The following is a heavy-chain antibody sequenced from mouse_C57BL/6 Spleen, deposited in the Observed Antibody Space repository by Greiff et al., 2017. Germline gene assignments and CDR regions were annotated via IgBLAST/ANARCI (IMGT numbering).Heavy chain of an antibody. V-gene: IGHV1-22*01. CDR3: ARGVRFAY. CDR2: INPNNGGT. Sequence: EVKVVESGPELVKPGASVKMSCKASGYTFTDYNMHWVKQSHGKSLEWIGYINPNNGGTSYNQKFKGKATLTVNKSSSTANMELRSLTAEDSAVYYCARGVRFAYWGQGTLVTVSA. CDR1: GYTFTDYN. J-gene: IGHJ3*01.